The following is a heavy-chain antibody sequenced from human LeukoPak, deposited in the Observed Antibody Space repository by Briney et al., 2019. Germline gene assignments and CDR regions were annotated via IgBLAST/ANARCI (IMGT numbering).Heavy chain of an antibody. CDR3: ARAPGSPSGKNQPFDY. CDR1: GGSISSYY. D-gene: IGHD1-26*01. CDR2: IYTSGST. J-gene: IGHJ4*02. Sequence: PSETLSLTCTVSGGSISSYYWSWIRQPAGKGLEWIGRIYTSGSTNYNPSLKSRVTMSVDTSKNQFSLKLSSVTAADTAVYYCARAPGSPSGKNQPFDYWGQGTLVTVSS. V-gene: IGHV4-4*07.